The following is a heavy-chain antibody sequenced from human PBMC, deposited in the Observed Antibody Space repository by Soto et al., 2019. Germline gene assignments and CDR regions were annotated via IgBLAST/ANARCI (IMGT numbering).Heavy chain of an antibody. CDR2: ISYDGSNK. CDR1: GFTFSSYA. V-gene: IGHV3-30-3*01. CDR3: AGSSSWYNDFDY. Sequence: SLRLSCAASGFTFSSYAMHWVRQAPGKGLEWVAVISYDGSNKYYADSVKGRFTISRDNSKNTLYLQMNSLRAEDTAVYYCAGSSSWYNDFDYWGQGTLVTVSS. J-gene: IGHJ4*02. D-gene: IGHD6-13*01.